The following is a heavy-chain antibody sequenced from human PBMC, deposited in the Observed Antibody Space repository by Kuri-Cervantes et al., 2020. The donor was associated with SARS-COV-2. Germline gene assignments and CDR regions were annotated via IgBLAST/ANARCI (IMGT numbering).Heavy chain of an antibody. D-gene: IGHD1-1*01. CDR3: VTDLTANNWDPDAFDA. V-gene: IGHV1-24*01. J-gene: IGHJ3*01. CDR2: YHPDDGET. CDR1: GYTLSELS. Sequence: ASVKVSCKVSGYTLSELSIHWVRQPAGQGLEWMGGYHPDDGETFYSQKFQVRVTMTEDTSTDTAYMELNSLGSEDTAVYYCVTDLTANNWDPDAFDAWGQGTMVTVSS.